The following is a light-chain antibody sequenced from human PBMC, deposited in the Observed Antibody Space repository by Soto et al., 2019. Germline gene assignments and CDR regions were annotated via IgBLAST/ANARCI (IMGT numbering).Light chain of an antibody. CDR2: DAS. Sequence: DIQMTQSPSTLSGSVGDRVTITCRASQTISSWLAWYQQKPGKAPKLLIYDASNLETGVPSRFSGSGSGTDFTFTISSLQPEDIATYYCQQYDNLPLPFGGGTKVEIK. CDR1: QTISSW. V-gene: IGKV1-33*01. CDR3: QQYDNLPLP. J-gene: IGKJ4*01.